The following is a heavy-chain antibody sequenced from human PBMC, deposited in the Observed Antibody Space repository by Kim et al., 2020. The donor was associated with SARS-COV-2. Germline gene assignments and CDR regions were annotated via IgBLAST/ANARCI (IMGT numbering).Heavy chain of an antibody. Sequence: YDATSVKGSINISRDNSKNTLYLPMGRLRAEDMAVYYCARVGIRRKDFDYWGQGTLVTVSS. CDR3: ARVGIRRKDFDY. J-gene: IGHJ4*02. D-gene: IGHD1-20*01. V-gene: IGHV3-64*01.